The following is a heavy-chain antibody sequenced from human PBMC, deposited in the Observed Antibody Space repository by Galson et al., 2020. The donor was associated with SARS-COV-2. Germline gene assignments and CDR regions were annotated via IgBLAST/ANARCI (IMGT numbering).Heavy chain of an antibody. J-gene: IGHJ4*02. V-gene: IGHV3-74*01. CDR2: IKNDGREK. CDR1: GFTFSRHW. D-gene: IGHD6-13*01. CDR3: VRDWAAAGDY. Sequence: GESLKISCAASGFTFSRHWMHWVRQAPGKGLVWVSYIKNDGREKIYADSVKGRFTVSRDNAKNTMYLQMDSLRAEDTAVYFCVRDWAAAGDYWGQGTLVTVSS.